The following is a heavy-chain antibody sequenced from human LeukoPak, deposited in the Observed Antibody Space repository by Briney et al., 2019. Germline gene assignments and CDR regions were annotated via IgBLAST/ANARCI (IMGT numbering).Heavy chain of an antibody. CDR1: GYTFTSYG. CDR3: ARDFEASPVGLFDY. V-gene: IGHV1-18*04. Sequence: ASVKVSCKASGYTFTSYGISWVRQAPGQGLEWMGWISAYNGNTNYAQKLQGRVTMTTDTSTSTAYKELRSLRSDDTAVYYCARDFEASPVGLFDYWGQGTLVTVSS. J-gene: IGHJ4*02. D-gene: IGHD2-2*01. CDR2: ISAYNGNT.